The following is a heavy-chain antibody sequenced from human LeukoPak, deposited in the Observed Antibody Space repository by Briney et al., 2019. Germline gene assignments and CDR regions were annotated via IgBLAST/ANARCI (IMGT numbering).Heavy chain of an antibody. D-gene: IGHD6-25*01. Sequence: GESLKISCKGSGCSFTSYWIGWARQMPGKGLEWMGIIYPGDSDTRYSPSFQGQVTISADKSISTAYLQWSSLKASDTAMYYCARHSEGGYDAFDIWGQGTMVTVSS. V-gene: IGHV5-51*01. J-gene: IGHJ3*02. CDR1: GCSFTSYW. CDR2: IYPGDSDT. CDR3: ARHSEGGYDAFDI.